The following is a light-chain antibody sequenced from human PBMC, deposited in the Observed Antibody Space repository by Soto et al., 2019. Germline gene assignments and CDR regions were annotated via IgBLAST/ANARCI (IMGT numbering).Light chain of an antibody. J-gene: IGKJ5*01. Sequence: IVLTQSPATLSVTPGESATLSCRASLSVSGDFAWSHHNPGQAPRLLIYDASTVALDTPARSAGSGAGTEVTLTIISLQAHDFAAEYCRQHNDRPNTFGQGAR. CDR2: DAS. CDR1: LSVSGD. CDR3: RQHNDRPNT. V-gene: IGKV3-15*01.